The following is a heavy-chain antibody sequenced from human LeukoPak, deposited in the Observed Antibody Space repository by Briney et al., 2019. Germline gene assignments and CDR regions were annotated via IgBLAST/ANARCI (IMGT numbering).Heavy chain of an antibody. D-gene: IGHD6-19*01. CDR2: INPNSGGT. Sequence: GASVKVSCTASGYTFTGYYMHWVRQAPGQGLEWMGWINPNSGGTNYSQKFQGRVTMTRDTSISTAYMELSRLRSDDTAVYYCARSPWAAVAVSFWFDPWGQGTLVTVSS. J-gene: IGHJ5*02. CDR1: GYTFTGYY. V-gene: IGHV1-2*02. CDR3: ARSPWAAVAVSFWFDP.